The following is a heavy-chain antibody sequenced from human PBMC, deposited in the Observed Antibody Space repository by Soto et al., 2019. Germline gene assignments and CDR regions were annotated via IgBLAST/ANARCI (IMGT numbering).Heavy chain of an antibody. CDR1: GGSISSYY. CDR2: IYYSGST. V-gene: IGHV4-59*01. J-gene: IGHJ4*02. Sequence: SETLSLTCTDSGGSISSYYWSWIRQPPGKGLEWIGYIYYSGSTNYYPSLKSRVTISVDTSKNQFSLKLSSVTAADTAVYFCARMGVWWQLHYEVPAIDYWGQGTLVTVS. D-gene: IGHD2-15*01. CDR3: ARMGVWWQLHYEVPAIDY.